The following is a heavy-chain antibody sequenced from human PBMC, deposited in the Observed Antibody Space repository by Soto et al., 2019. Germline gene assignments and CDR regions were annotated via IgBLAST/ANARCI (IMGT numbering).Heavy chain of an antibody. CDR2: IYYSGST. V-gene: IGHV4-39*01. Sequence: LQLQESGPGLVKPSETLSLTCTVSGGYISSSSYYWGWIRQPLGKALEWIGSIYYSGSTYYNPSLKSRVTISVDTSKNQFSLKLSSVTAADTAVYYWASSREGYCSGGSCYSLDYWGQRTLVTVSS. D-gene: IGHD2-15*01. CDR1: GGYISSSSYY. J-gene: IGHJ4*02. CDR3: ASSREGYCSGGSCYSLDY.